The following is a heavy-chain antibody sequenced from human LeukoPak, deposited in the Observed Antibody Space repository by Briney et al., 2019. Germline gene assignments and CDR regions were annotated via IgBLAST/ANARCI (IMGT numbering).Heavy chain of an antibody. CDR2: IYPGDSDT. V-gene: IGHV5-51*01. CDR1: GYSFTRHW. J-gene: IGHJ4*02. Sequence: GESLKISCQGSGYSFTRHWIGWVRQMPGKGLEWMGIIYPGDSDTRYSPSFQGQVTISADKSVSTAYLQWSSLQPSDTAMYYCARPSGYSGNYYFDYWGQGTLVTVSS. CDR3: ARPSGYSGNYYFDY. D-gene: IGHD1-26*01.